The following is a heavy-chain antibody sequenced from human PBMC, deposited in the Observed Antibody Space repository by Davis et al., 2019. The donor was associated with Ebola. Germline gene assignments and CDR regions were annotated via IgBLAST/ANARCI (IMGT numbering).Heavy chain of an antibody. CDR3: ARVYYYGMDV. CDR1: GDSIGSSSYY. Sequence: MPSETLSLTCTVSGDSIGSSSYYWGWIRQPPGKGLEWIGSIYYSGSTYYNPSLKSRVTISVDTSKNQFSLKLSSVTAADTAVYYCARVYYYGMDVWGQGTTVTVSS. J-gene: IGHJ6*02. CDR2: IYYSGST. V-gene: IGHV4-39*01.